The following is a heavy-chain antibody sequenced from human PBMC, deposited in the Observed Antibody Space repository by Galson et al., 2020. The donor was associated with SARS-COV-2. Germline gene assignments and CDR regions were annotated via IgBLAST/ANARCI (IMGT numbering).Heavy chain of an antibody. CDR2: IYYSGST. V-gene: IGHV4-39*01. J-gene: IGHJ5*02. Sequence: SETLSLTCTVSGGSISSSSYYWGWIRQPPGKGLEWIGSIYYSGSTYYNPSLKSRVTISVDTSKNQFSLKLSSVTAADTAVYYCARSPIRITIFGVPERWFDPWGQGTLVTVSS. CDR1: GGSISSSSYY. D-gene: IGHD3-3*01. CDR3: ARSPIRITIFGVPERWFDP.